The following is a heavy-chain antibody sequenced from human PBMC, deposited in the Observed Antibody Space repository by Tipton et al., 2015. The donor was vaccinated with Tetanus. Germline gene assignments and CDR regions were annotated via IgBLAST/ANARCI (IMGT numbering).Heavy chain of an antibody. CDR2: ISYRGRL. CDR3: ARLREIVSRSGWAFDY. Sequence: TLSLTCIVSGGSMSGSGHYGAWVRQSPGKGLEWIGSISYRGRLYYSPSLKSRVNMSVDASKKDFSVRLGSVTAADTAVYYCARLREIVSRSGWAFDYWGQGILVTVSS. J-gene: IGHJ4*02. CDR1: GGSMSGSGHY. V-gene: IGHV4-39*02. D-gene: IGHD3-10*01.